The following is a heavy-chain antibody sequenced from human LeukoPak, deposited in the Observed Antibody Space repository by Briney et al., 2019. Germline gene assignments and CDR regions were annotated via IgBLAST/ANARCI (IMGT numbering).Heavy chain of an antibody. D-gene: IGHD3-16*02. CDR1: GGSISSSNW. V-gene: IGHV4-4*02. CDR2: IYHSGST. J-gene: IGHJ4*02. Sequence: SETLSLTCAVSGGSISSSNWWSWVRQPPGKGLEWIGEIYHSGSTNYNPSLKSRVTISVDKSKNQFSLKLSSVTAADTAVYYCARVNTYDYVWGSYRYLDYWGQGTLVTASS. CDR3: ARVNTYDYVWGSYRYLDY.